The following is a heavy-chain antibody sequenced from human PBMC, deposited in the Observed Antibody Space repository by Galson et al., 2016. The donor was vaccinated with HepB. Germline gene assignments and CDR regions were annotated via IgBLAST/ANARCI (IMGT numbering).Heavy chain of an antibody. D-gene: IGHD2-15*01. Sequence: SLRLSCAASGFTFTRYAMTWVRQAPGKGLEWVSSITSSGGNTYYTDSVTGRFTISRDNSQNTLLLQMNSLRAEDTAVYYCAKDGIMVAANPYHFHYWGQGTPVTVSS. CDR1: GFTFTRYA. V-gene: IGHV3-23*01. J-gene: IGHJ4*02. CDR3: AKDGIMVAANPYHFHY. CDR2: ITSSGGNT.